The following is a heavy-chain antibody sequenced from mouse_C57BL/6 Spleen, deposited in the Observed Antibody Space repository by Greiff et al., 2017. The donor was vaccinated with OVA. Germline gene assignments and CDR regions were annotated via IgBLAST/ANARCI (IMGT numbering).Heavy chain of an antibody. CDR2: IYPGSGST. D-gene: IGHD2-3*01. V-gene: IGHV1-55*01. Sequence: QVQLQQPGAELVKPGASVKMSCKASGYTFTAYWITWVKQRPGQGLEWIGDIYPGSGSTNYNEKFKSKATLTVDTSSSTAYMQLSSLTSEDSAVYYCARGDSYYWWYMDDWGKGTTVTVSS. CDR3: ARGDSYYWWYMDD. J-gene: IGHJ4*01. CDR1: GYTFTAYW.